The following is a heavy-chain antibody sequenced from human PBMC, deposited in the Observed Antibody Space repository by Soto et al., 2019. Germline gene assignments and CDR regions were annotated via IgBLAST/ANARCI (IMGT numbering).Heavy chain of an antibody. CDR3: ARSCSGGNCFSPFFDY. V-gene: IGHV1-46*01. D-gene: IGHD2-15*01. CDR1: GYTLTTYN. Sequence: GASVKLSCKTSGYTLTTYNIHCVRQAPRQGLEWMGVINPRGGSTSFAPKFQGRVAMTRDTSTNTVYMELSSLKFEDTAVYYCARSCSGGNCFSPFFDYWGQGTLVTVSS. J-gene: IGHJ4*02. CDR2: INPRGGST.